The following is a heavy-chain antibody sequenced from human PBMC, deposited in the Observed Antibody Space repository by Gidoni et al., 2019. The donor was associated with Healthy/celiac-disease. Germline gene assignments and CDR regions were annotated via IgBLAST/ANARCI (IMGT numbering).Heavy chain of an antibody. CDR1: GGFVSSSRYY. D-gene: IGHD6-19*01. CDR3: ARGHIGGATYYFDY. J-gene: IGHJ4*02. CDR2: IYYSGST. Sequence: QLQLQESGPGLVKPSETLSLTCTVSGGFVSSSRYYWGWLRQPPGKGLEWIESIYYSGSTYYNPSLKSQVTISVDTSKNQFSLKLSSVTSADTAVYYCARGHIGGATYYFDYWGQGTLVTVSS. V-gene: IGHV4-39*01.